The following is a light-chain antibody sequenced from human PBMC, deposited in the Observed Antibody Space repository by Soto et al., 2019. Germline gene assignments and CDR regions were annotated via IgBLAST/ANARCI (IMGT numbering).Light chain of an antibody. J-gene: IGKJ2*01. Sequence: EIVLTQSPATLSLSPGERATLSCWASQSVSSQLAWYQHKPGQAPRLLIYDASNRAPGIPARFSGSGSGTDFPLTISSLEHEDFAVYYCHQRYSWPRTFGQGTKLELK. V-gene: IGKV3-11*01. CDR2: DAS. CDR1: QSVSSQ. CDR3: HQRYSWPRT.